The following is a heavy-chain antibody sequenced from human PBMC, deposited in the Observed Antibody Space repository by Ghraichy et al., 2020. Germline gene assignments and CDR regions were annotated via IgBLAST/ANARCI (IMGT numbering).Heavy chain of an antibody. Sequence: SQTLSLTCAVYGGSFSGYYWSWIRQPPGKGLEWIGEINHSGSTNYNPSLKSRVTISVDTSKNQFSLKLSSVTAADTAVYYCARSSYYDFWSGFSVATKPYYFDYWGQGTLVTVSS. J-gene: IGHJ4*02. V-gene: IGHV4-34*01. CDR1: GGSFSGYY. CDR3: ARSSYYDFWSGFSVATKPYYFDY. CDR2: INHSGST. D-gene: IGHD3-3*01.